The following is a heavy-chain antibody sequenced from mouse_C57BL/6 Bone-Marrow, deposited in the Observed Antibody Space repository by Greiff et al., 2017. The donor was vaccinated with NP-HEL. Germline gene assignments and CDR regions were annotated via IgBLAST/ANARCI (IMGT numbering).Heavy chain of an antibody. J-gene: IGHJ4*01. CDR3: ARSGGNGEYYYAMDY. V-gene: IGHV1-39*01. Sequence: EVQLQQSGPELVKPGASVKIPCKASGYSFTDYNMNWVKQSNGKSLEWIGVINPNYGTTSYNQKFKGKATLTVDQSSSTAYMQLNSLTSEDSAVYYCARSGGNGEYYYAMDYWGQGTSVTVSS. D-gene: IGHD2-1*01. CDR2: INPNYGTT. CDR1: GYSFTDYN.